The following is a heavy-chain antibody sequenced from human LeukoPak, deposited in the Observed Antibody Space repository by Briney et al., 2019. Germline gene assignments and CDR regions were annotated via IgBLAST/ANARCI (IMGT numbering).Heavy chain of an antibody. V-gene: IGHV4-34*01. D-gene: IGHD1-26*01. Sequence: SETLSLSCAVDVGSFSGYYWSWIRQPPGKGLEWIGEINHSGSTNYNPSLKSRVTISVDTSKNQFSLKLSSVTAADTAVYYCARGGRIVGATPVLDYWGQGTLVTVSS. CDR2: INHSGST. CDR1: VGSFSGYY. J-gene: IGHJ4*02. CDR3: ARGGRIVGATPVLDY.